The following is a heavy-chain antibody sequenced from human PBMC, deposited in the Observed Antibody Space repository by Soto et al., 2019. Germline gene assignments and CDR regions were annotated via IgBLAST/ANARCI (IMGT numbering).Heavy chain of an antibody. Sequence: SETLSLTCTVSGGSISSYYWSWIRQPPGKGLEWIGYIYYSGSTNYNPSLKSRVTISVETSKSQFSLKLSSVTAAGTAVYYCAREKKRGYYDTSGYYPDAFDIWGQGTMVTVSS. V-gene: IGHV4-59*01. D-gene: IGHD3-22*01. CDR2: IYYSGST. CDR1: GGSISSYY. J-gene: IGHJ3*02. CDR3: AREKKRGYYDTSGYYPDAFDI.